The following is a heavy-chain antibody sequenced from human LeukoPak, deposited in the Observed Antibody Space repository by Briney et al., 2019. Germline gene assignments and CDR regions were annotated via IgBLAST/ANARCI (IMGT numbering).Heavy chain of an antibody. CDR2: ISYDGSNK. CDR1: GFTFNSYG. Sequence: PGRSLRLSCAASGFTFNSYGMHWVRQAPGKGLEWVAVISYDGSNKYYADSVKGRFTISRDNSKNTLYLQMNSLRAEDTAVYYCAKSAVAATAGFDYWGQGTLVTVSS. V-gene: IGHV3-30*18. D-gene: IGHD6-19*01. CDR3: AKSAVAATAGFDY. J-gene: IGHJ4*02.